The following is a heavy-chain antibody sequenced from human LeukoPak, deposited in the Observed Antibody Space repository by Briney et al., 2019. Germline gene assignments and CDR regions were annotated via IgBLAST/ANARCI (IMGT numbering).Heavy chain of an antibody. V-gene: IGHV3-30*02. CDR3: ARGGDFWSGYSRGYYMDV. CDR2: IRYDGSNK. J-gene: IGHJ6*03. CDR1: GFTFSSYG. Sequence: GGSLRLSCAASGFTFSSYGMHWVRQAPGKVLEWVAFIRYDGSNKYYADSVKGRLTISRDNSKNTLYLQMNSLRAEDTAVYYCARGGDFWSGYSRGYYMDVWGKGTTVTVSS. D-gene: IGHD3-3*01.